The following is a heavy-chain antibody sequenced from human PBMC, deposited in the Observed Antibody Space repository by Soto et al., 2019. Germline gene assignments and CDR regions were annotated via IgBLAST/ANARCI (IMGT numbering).Heavy chain of an antibody. D-gene: IGHD3-22*01. CDR1: GFTFSSYA. V-gene: IGHV3-23*01. CDR3: AKDHLVVVDYYYYGMDV. CDR2: ISGSGGST. Sequence: GGSLRLSCAASGFTFSSYAMSWVRQAPGKGLEWVSAISGSGGSTYYADSVKGRFTISRDNSKNTLYLQMNSLRAEDTAVYYCAKDHLVVVDYYYYGMDVWGQGTTVTVSS. J-gene: IGHJ6*02.